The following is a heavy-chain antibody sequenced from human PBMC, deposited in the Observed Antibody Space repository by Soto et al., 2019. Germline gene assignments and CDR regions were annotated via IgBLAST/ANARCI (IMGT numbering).Heavy chain of an antibody. Sequence: WWSLRLSCSSSVFTFSTYTMNWFRQAPGKGLEWVSSINGRGNYIYYAESVKGRFTISRDNAKNSLYLQMDRLRAEDTALYYCVREDGKVGTNSAFDYWGLGALVTVSS. CDR2: INGRGNYI. V-gene: IGHV3-21*01. J-gene: IGHJ4*02. D-gene: IGHD1-26*01. CDR3: VREDGKVGTNSAFDY. CDR1: VFTFSTYT.